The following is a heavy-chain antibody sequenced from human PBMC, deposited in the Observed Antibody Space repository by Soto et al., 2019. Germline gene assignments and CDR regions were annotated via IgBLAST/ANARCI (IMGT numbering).Heavy chain of an antibody. CDR3: AKFLFSGYCSSTSCYGFDY. CDR2: ISGSGGST. V-gene: IGHV3-23*01. Sequence: GGSLRLSCAASGFTFSSYAMSWVRQAPGKGLEWVSAISGSGGSTYYADSVKGRFTISRDNSKNTLYLQMNSLRAEDTAVYYCAKFLFSGYCSSTSCYGFDYWGQGTLVTVSS. CDR1: GFTFSSYA. J-gene: IGHJ4*02. D-gene: IGHD2-2*01.